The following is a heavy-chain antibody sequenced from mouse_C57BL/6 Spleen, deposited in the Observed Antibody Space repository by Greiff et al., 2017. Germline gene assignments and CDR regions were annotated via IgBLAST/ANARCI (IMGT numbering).Heavy chain of an antibody. V-gene: IGHV5-9-1*02. J-gene: IGHJ2*01. Sequence: EVHLVESGEGLVKPGGSLKLSCAASGFTFSSYAMSWVRQTPEKRLEWVAYISSGGDYIYYAETVKGRFTISRDNARNTLYLQMSSLKSEDTAMYYCTRDPYYHYFDYWGQGTTLTVSS. CDR3: TRDPYYHYFDY. CDR1: GFTFSSYA. D-gene: IGHD2-10*01. CDR2: ISSGGDYI.